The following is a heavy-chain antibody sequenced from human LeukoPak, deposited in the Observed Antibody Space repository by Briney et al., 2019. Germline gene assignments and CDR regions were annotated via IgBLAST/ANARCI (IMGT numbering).Heavy chain of an antibody. Sequence: GGSLRLSCAASGFTFSSYGKHWVRQVPGQGLEWMAFIRYDGSNKYYADSVKGRFTISRDNSKNTLCLQMNSLRAEDTAVYYCAKDPVLRFLEWVGPPPPLWGQGTMVTVSS. CDR3: AKDPVLRFLEWVGPPPPL. V-gene: IGHV3-30*02. D-gene: IGHD3-3*01. J-gene: IGHJ4*02. CDR1: GFTFSSYG. CDR2: IRYDGSNK.